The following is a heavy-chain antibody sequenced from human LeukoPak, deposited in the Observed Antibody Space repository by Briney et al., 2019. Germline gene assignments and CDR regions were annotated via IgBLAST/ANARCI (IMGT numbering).Heavy chain of an antibody. CDR3: ATLRGAYPHDY. V-gene: IGHV4-34*01. Sequence: SETLSLTCAVHGGSFSGYYWSWIRQPPGKGLEWIGEINHSGSTNYNPSLKSRVTISVDTSKNQFSLKLSSVTAADTAVYYCATLRGAYPHDYWGQGTLVTVSS. CDR2: INHSGST. CDR1: GGSFSGYY. J-gene: IGHJ4*02. D-gene: IGHD3-10*01.